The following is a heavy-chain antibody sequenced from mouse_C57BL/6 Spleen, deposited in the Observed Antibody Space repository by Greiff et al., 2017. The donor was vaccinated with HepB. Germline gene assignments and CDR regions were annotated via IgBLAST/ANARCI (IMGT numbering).Heavy chain of an antibody. CDR1: GYTFTDYE. J-gene: IGHJ2*01. CDR3: TRRGSSY. Sequence: VQLQQSGAELVRPGASVTLSCKASGYTFTDYEMHWVKQTPVHGLEWIGAIDPETGGTAYNQKFKGKAILTADKSSSTAYMEFRSLTSEDSAVYYCTRRGSSYWGQGTTLTVAS. D-gene: IGHD1-1*01. CDR2: IDPETGGT. V-gene: IGHV1-15*01.